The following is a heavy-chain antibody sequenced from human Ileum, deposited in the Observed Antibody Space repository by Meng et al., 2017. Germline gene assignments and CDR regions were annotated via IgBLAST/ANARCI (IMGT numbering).Heavy chain of an antibody. CDR2: INGDGSAK. Sequence: GESLMTSCAASGFLSSTYWMSWVRQAPGKGLEWVANINGDGSAKYYVDSVKGRFTVSRDNAKTSLYLQMNSLRAEDTAVYYCAKGGHLDDWGQGTPVTVSS. D-gene: IGHD3-16*01. CDR3: AKGGHLDD. J-gene: IGHJ4*02. V-gene: IGHV3-7*01. CDR1: GFLSSTYW.